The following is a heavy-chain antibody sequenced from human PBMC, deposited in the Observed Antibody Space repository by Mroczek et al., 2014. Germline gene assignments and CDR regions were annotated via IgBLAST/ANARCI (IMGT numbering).Heavy chain of an antibody. J-gene: IGHJ3*02. CDR1: GGSISSSSYY. CDR3: ASWGVGAINDAFDI. V-gene: IGHV4-39*01. CDR2: IYYSGST. Sequence: QVQLQESGPGLVKPSETLSLTCTVSGGSISSSSYYWGWIRQPPGKGLEWIGSIYYSGSTYYNPSLKSRVTISVDTSKNQFSLKLSSVTAADTAVYYCASWGVGAINDAFDIWGQGTMVTVSS. D-gene: IGHD1-26*01.